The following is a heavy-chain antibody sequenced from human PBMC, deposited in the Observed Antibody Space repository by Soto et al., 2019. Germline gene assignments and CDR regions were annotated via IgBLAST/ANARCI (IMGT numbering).Heavy chain of an antibody. CDR3: ARFAYYDFWSGYHSMGYYYYYGMDV. Sequence: SETLSLTCSVSGGSISSGYYYWSWIRQPPGKGLEWIGNIYYSGNTYYNPSLKSRLIISIDTSKNQFSLKVGSVTAADTAVYYCARFAYYDFWSGYHSMGYYYYYGMDVWGQGTTVTVSS. J-gene: IGHJ6*02. V-gene: IGHV4-30-4*01. CDR1: GGSISSGYYY. D-gene: IGHD3-3*01. CDR2: IYYSGNT.